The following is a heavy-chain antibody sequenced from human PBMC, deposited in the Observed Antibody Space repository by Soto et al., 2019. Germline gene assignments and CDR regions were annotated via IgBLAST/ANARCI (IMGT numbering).Heavy chain of an antibody. CDR2: FDPEDGET. V-gene: IGHV1-24*01. CDR3: ATGLPYCGGDGYHRLPFDY. J-gene: IGHJ4*02. Sequence: APGKGSWKVSGNTPTEISMQWGRPASGKRVDWMGGFDPEDGETIYAQKFQGRVTMTEDTSTDTAYMELSSLRSEDTAVYYCATGLPYCGGDGYHRLPFDYCRRRSLVTVSS. D-gene: IGHD2-21*02. CDR1: GNTPTEIS.